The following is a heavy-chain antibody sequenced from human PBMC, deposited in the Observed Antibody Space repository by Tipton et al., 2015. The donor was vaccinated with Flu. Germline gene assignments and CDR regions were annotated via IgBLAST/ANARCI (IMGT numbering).Heavy chain of an antibody. CDR3: VRDVYGTDAFEI. CDR1: GASISSGGYY. Sequence: LRLSCSVSGASISSGGYYWSWIRQHPGKGLEWLGYIYHSGSTYYNPSLKSRVTISVDTSNNQFSLKLRSVTAADTAVYYCVRDVYGTDAFEIWGQGTKVTVSS. CDR2: IYHSGST. D-gene: IGHD2-8*01. V-gene: IGHV4-31*03. J-gene: IGHJ3*02.